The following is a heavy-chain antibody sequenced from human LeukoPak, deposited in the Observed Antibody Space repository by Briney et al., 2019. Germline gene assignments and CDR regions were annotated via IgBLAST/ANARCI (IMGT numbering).Heavy chain of an antibody. CDR1: GGSISSYY. CDR2: TYYSGST. CDR3: AREAVVAATNWFDP. D-gene: IGHD2-15*01. V-gene: IGHV4-59*01. Sequence: PSETLSLTCTVSGGSISSYYWSWIRQPPGKGLEWIGYTYYSGSTNYNPSLKSRVTISVDTSKNQFSLKLSSVTAADTAVYYCAREAVVAATNWFDPWGQGTLVTVSS. J-gene: IGHJ5*02.